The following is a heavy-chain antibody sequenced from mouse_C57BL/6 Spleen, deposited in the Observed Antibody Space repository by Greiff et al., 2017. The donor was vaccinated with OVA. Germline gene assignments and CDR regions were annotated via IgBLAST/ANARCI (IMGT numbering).Heavy chain of an antibody. Sequence: VQLKESGAELVKPGASVKISCKASGYAFSSYWMNWVKQRPGKGLEWIGQIYPGDGDTNYNGKFKGKATLTADKSSSTAYMQLSSLTSEDSAVYFCARAGYGSSLMDYWGQGTSVTVSS. J-gene: IGHJ4*01. CDR1: GYAFSSYW. V-gene: IGHV1-80*01. CDR2: IYPGDGDT. D-gene: IGHD1-1*01. CDR3: ARAGYGSSLMDY.